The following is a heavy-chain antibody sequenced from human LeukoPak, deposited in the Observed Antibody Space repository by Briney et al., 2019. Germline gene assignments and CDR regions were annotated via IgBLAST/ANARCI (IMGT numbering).Heavy chain of an antibody. CDR1: GYTFTSYD. D-gene: IGHD2-15*01. V-gene: IGHV1-8*03. CDR2: MNPNSGNT. CDR3: ARERVVAATFTYYYYMDV. J-gene: IGHJ6*03. Sequence: GASVKVSCKASGYTFTSYDINWMRQATGQGLEWIGWMNPNSGNTGYAKKFQGRVTITRNTSISTAYMELSILRTEDTAVYYCARERVVAATFTYYYYMDVWGKGTTVTVSS.